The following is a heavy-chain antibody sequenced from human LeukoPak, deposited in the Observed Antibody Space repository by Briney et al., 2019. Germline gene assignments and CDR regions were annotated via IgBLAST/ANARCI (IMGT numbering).Heavy chain of an antibody. CDR3: TRDYDSSGLIFDY. Sequence: GGSLRLSCTASGFTFGDYAMSWVRQAPGKGLEWVAFIRSKAYGGTTEYAASVKGRFTISRDDSKSIAYLQMNSLKTEDTAVYYCTRDYDSSGLIFDYWGQGTLVTVSS. CDR2: IRSKAYGGTT. D-gene: IGHD3-22*01. J-gene: IGHJ4*02. CDR1: GFTFGDYA. V-gene: IGHV3-49*04.